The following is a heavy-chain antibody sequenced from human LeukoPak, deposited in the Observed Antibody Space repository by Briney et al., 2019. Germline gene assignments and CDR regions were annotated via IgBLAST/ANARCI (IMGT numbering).Heavy chain of an antibody. Sequence: ASVKVSCKASGYTFTSNAMHWVRQAPGQRLEWMGWINAGNGNTKYSQKFQGRVTITRDTSASTAYMELSSLRSEDTAVYYCARGYYYYYGMDVWGQGTTVTVSS. V-gene: IGHV1-3*01. CDR2: INAGNGNT. CDR1: GYTFTSNA. J-gene: IGHJ6*02. CDR3: ARGYYYYYGMDV.